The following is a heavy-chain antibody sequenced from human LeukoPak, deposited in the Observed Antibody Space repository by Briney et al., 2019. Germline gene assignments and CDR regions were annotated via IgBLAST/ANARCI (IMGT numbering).Heavy chain of an antibody. CDR2: IYYGGSN. J-gene: IGHJ4*02. D-gene: IGHD3-10*01. CDR3: ARSLRSSRITMVRESYYFDY. CDR1: GGSISRFY. V-gene: IGHV4-59*01. Sequence: SETLSLTCTVSGGSISRFYWSWLRQPPGKGLEWVGYIYYGGSNNYNPSLRSRVTISVDTSRNQSCLKLSSVTAADTAVYYWARSLRSSRITMVRESYYFDYWGQGTLVTVSS.